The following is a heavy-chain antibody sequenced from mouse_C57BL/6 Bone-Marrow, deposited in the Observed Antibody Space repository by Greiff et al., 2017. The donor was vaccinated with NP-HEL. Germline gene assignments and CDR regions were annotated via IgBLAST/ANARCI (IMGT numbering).Heavy chain of an antibody. D-gene: IGHD1-1*01. CDR2: IYPRSGNT. V-gene: IGHV1-81*01. Sequence: VQLVESGAELARPGASVKLSCKASGYTFTSYGISWVKQRTGQGLEWIGEIYPRSGNTYYNEKFKGTATLTADKSSSTAYMELRSLTSEDSAVYFCARGDYYGSRDYWGQGTTLTVSS. CDR3: ARGDYYGSRDY. CDR1: GYTFTSYG. J-gene: IGHJ2*01.